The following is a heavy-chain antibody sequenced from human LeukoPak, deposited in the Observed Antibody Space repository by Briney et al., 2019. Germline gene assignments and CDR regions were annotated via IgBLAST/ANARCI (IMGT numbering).Heavy chain of an antibody. Sequence: ASVKVSCKASGGTFSSYAISWVRQAPGQGREWMGWISANSGNTDYAEKLQDRVTMTTDTSTTTAYMELTTLRSDDTAVYYCPRQDFWSGSDRRVAYWGQGTLVTVSS. CDR2: ISANSGNT. D-gene: IGHD3-3*01. V-gene: IGHV1-18*01. CDR1: GGTFSSYA. J-gene: IGHJ4*02. CDR3: PRQDFWSGSDRRVAY.